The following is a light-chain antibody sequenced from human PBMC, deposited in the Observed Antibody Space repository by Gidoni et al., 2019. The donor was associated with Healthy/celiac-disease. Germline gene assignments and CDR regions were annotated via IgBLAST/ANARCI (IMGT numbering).Light chain of an antibody. CDR1: QGISSY. CDR3: QQLNSYPRT. Sequence: DIQLTQSPSFLSASLGDRVTITCRASQGISSYLAWYQQKPGKAPKLLIYAASTLQRGVPSRFSGSGSGTEFTLTISSLQPEDFATYYCQQLNSYPRTFGQGTKVEIK. V-gene: IGKV1-9*01. CDR2: AAS. J-gene: IGKJ1*01.